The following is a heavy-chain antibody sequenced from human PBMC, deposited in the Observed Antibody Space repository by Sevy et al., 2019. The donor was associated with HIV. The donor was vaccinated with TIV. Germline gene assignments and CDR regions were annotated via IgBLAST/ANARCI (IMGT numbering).Heavy chain of an antibody. V-gene: IGHV4-59*01. CDR3: ARVVGCGASLYYYYGMDV. D-gene: IGHD2-15*01. CDR2: IYYSGST. Sequence: SETLSLTCTVSGGSISSYYWSWIRQPPGKGLEWIGYIYYSGSTNYNPSLKSRVTISVDTSKNQFSLKLSSVTAADTAVYYCARVVGCGASLYYYYGMDVWGQGTTVTVSS. J-gene: IGHJ6*02. CDR1: GGSISSYY.